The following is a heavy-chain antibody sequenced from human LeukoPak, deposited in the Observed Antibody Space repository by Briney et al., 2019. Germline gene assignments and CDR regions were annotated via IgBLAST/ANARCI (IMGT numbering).Heavy chain of an antibody. Sequence: ASVKVSCKASGYTFTGYYMHWVRQAPGQGLEWMGIINPSGGSTSYAQKFQGRVTMTRDMSTSTVYMELSSLRSEDTAVYYCARDKRGRNWNDVIGAFDIWGQGTMVTVSS. CDR2: INPSGGST. D-gene: IGHD1-1*01. CDR1: GYTFTGYY. J-gene: IGHJ3*02. V-gene: IGHV1-46*01. CDR3: ARDKRGRNWNDVIGAFDI.